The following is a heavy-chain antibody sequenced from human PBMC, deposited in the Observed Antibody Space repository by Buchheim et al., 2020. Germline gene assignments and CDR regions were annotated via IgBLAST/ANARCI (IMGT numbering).Heavy chain of an antibody. CDR1: GGSISSGGYS. D-gene: IGHD2-15*01. CDR2: IYHSGST. Sequence: QLQLQESGSGLVKPSQTLSLTCAVSGGSISSGGYSWSWIRQPPGQGLEWIGYIYHSGSTYYNPSLKSRVTISVDKSKNQFSLKLSSVTAADTAVYYCARVSGYCSGGSCYSLDYWGQGTL. J-gene: IGHJ4*02. CDR3: ARVSGYCSGGSCYSLDY. V-gene: IGHV4-30-2*01.